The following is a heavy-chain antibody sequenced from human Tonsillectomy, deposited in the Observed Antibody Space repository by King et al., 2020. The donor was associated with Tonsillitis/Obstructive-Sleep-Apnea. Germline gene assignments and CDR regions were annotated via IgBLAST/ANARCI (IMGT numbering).Heavy chain of an antibody. D-gene: IGHD4-17*01. Sequence: QLQLQESGPGLVKPSETLSLTCTVSGGSVSSSSYYWGWIRQPPGKGLEWIATIYYNGITYFNPPLKSRVTMSVDTSKHQFSLKLTSVTAADTAVYYCERHHEDGDGQYYYYMDVWGKGSTVTVS. CDR3: ERHHEDGDGQYYYYMDV. CDR2: IYYNGIT. CDR1: GGSVSSSSYY. J-gene: IGHJ6*03. V-gene: IGHV4-39*01.